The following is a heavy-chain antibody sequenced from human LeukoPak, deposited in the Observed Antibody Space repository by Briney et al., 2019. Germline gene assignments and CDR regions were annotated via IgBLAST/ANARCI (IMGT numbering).Heavy chain of an antibody. V-gene: IGHV4-59*01. CDR3: ERVPLRWLPNFRRVEAFDV. D-gene: IGHD5-24*01. J-gene: IGHJ3*01. Sequence: SETLSLTCTVSGGSISSYYWSWIRQPPGKGLEWIGYIYYSGSTNYNPSLKSRVTISVDTSKNQFSLKLSSVTAADTAVYYCERVPLRWLPNFRRVEAFDVWGQGTMVTVSS. CDR1: GGSISSYY. CDR2: IYYSGST.